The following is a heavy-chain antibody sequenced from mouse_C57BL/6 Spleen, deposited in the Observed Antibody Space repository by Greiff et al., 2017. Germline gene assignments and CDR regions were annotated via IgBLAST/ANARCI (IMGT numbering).Heavy chain of an antibody. CDR1: GFTFSSYG. CDR2: ISSGGSYT. J-gene: IGHJ2*01. CDR3: ARHYGSSYPDY. Sequence: EVQLVESGGDLVKPGGSLKLSCAASGFTFSSYGMSWVRQTPDKRLEWVATISSGGSYTYYPDSVKGRFTISRDNAKNTLYLQMSSLKSEDTAMYYCARHYGSSYPDYWGQGTTLTVSS. V-gene: IGHV5-6*01. D-gene: IGHD1-1*01.